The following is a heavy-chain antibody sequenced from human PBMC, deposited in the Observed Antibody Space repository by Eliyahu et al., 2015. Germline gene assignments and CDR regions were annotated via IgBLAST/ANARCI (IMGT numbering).Heavy chain of an antibody. CDR1: GGSISXRSYY. CDR3: ARYDGSGYYGYYFDY. Sequence: QLQLQESGPGLVKSSETLSLTCAVSGGSISXRSYYWAWXRQPPGKGLEWIXNIYYSGNTYYNPSLKSRVTISGDTSKNQFSLKLNSVTAADTAVYYCARYDGSGYYGYYFDYWGQGTLVTVSS. J-gene: IGHJ4*02. V-gene: IGHV4-39*01. D-gene: IGHD3-22*01. CDR2: IYYSGNT.